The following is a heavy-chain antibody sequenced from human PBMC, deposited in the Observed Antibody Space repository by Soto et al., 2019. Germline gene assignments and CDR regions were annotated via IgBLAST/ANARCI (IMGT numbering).Heavy chain of an antibody. Sequence: SLRLSCAASGFTFSSYAMHWVRQAPGKGLEWVAVISYDGSNKYYADSVKGRFTISRDNSKNTLYLQMNSLGAEDTAVYYCARGGYYYVPYYYGMDVWGQGTTVTVSS. CDR2: ISYDGSNK. V-gene: IGHV3-30-3*01. J-gene: IGHJ6*02. CDR3: ARGGYYYVPYYYGMDV. D-gene: IGHD3-22*01. CDR1: GFTFSSYA.